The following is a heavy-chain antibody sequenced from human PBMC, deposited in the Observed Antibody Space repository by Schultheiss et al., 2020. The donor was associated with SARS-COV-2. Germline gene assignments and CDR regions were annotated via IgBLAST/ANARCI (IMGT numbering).Heavy chain of an antibody. Sequence: ASVKVSCKASGYTFTSYGISWVRQAPGQGLEWMGWISAYNGNTNYAQKPQGRVTMTTDTSTSTAYMELRSLRSDDTAVYYCARVGLYYDILTGYYLQDYYYYYGMDVWGQGTTVTVSS. CDR1: GYTFTSYG. CDR3: ARVGLYYDILTGYYLQDYYYYYGMDV. D-gene: IGHD3-9*01. V-gene: IGHV1-18*01. J-gene: IGHJ6*02. CDR2: ISAYNGNT.